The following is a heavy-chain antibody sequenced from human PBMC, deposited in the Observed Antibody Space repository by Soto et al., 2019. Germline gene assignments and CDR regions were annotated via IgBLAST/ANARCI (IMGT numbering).Heavy chain of an antibody. V-gene: IGHV1-69*06. J-gene: IGHJ5*02. CDR2: IIPIFGTA. CDR1: GGTFSSYA. Sequence: EASVKVSCKASGGTFSSYAISWVRQAPGQGLEWMGGIIPIFGTANYAQKFQGRVTITADKSTSTAYMELSSLRSEDTAVYYCAREPVLRYFDWSRGWFDPWGQGTLVTVSS. CDR3: AREPVLRYFDWSRGWFDP. D-gene: IGHD3-9*01.